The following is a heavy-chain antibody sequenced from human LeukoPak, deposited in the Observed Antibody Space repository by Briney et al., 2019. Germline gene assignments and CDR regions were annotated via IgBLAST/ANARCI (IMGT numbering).Heavy chain of an antibody. V-gene: IGHV4-59*10. CDR2: IYTSGST. CDR1: GGSFNGYY. J-gene: IGHJ5*02. CDR3: ARASGRWFDP. Sequence: PSETLSLTCAVYGGSFNGYYWSWIRQPPGKGLEWIGRIYTSGSTNYNPSLKSRVTMSVDTSKNQFSLKLNSVTAADTAVYYCARASGRWFDPWGQGILVTVSS. D-gene: IGHD1-26*01.